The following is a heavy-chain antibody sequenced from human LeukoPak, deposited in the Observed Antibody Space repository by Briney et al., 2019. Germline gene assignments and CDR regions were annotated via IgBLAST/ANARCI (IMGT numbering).Heavy chain of an antibody. D-gene: IGHD3-10*01. V-gene: IGHV3-30*18. CDR3: AKDGAVRGVMPYYFDY. Sequence: GRSLRLSCAASGFTFSNHGMHWVRQAPGKGLKWVAVISYDGSNKYYTDSVKGRFTISRDNSKNTLYLQMNSLRAEDTAVYYCAKDGAVRGVMPYYFDYWGQGTLVTVSS. CDR2: ISYDGSNK. CDR1: GFTFSNHG. J-gene: IGHJ4*02.